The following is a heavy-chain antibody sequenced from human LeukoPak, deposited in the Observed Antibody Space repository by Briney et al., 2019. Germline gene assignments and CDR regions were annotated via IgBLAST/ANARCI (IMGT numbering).Heavy chain of an antibody. CDR2: INPNSGGT. D-gene: IGHD2-21*02. Sequence: ASVKVSCKASGYTFTGYYMHWVRQAPGQGLQWMGWINPNSGGTNYAQKFQGWVTMTRDTSISTAYMELSRLRSDDTAVYYCARGGVNCGGDCYEDWFDPWGQGTLVTVSS. V-gene: IGHV1-2*04. CDR1: GYTFTGYY. CDR3: ARGGVNCGGDCYEDWFDP. J-gene: IGHJ5*02.